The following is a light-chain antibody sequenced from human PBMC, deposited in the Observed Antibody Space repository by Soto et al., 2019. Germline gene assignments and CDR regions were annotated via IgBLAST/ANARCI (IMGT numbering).Light chain of an antibody. CDR3: ATWDDNLGGVV. CDR2: RNN. V-gene: IGLV1-47*01. CDR1: SSNIGSNS. Sequence: QAVVTQPPSTSGTPGQRVTISCSGSSSNIGSNSVYWYQQLPGTAPKLLIYRNNQRPSGVPDRFSGSKSGTSASLAISGLRSEDEADYYCATWDDNLGGVVFGGGTKVTVL. J-gene: IGLJ3*02.